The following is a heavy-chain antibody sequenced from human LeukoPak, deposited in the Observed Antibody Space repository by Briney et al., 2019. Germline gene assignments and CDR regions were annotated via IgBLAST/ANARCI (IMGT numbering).Heavy chain of an antibody. Sequence: ASVKVSCKASGYTFTDYYMHWVRQAPGQGLEWMGWINPSSGGTNYAQRFQGRVTITRDTSISTAYMELTRLTSDDTAVYYCAREGGWFDPWGQGTLVTVSS. CDR3: AREGGWFDP. CDR1: GYTFTDYY. V-gene: IGHV1-2*02. D-gene: IGHD3-16*01. J-gene: IGHJ5*02. CDR2: INPSSGGT.